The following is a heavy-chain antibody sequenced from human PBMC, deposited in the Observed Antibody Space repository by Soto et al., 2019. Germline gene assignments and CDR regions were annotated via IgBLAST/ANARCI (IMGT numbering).Heavy chain of an antibody. CDR3: ARRNFGWSFDF. J-gene: IGHJ4*02. D-gene: IGHD3-9*01. CDR2: IYPGDSDT. CDR1: GYSFSNYW. V-gene: IGHV5-51*01. Sequence: PGESLQISLEAYGYSFSNYWIGWVRQMPGRGLEWMGIIYPGDSDTRYSPSFQGQVTISADNSISTAYLQWSSLRASDTAMYYCARRNFGWSFDFWGPGTLVTVSS.